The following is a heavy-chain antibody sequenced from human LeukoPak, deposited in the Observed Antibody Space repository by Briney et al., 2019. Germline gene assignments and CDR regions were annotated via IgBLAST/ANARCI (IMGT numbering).Heavy chain of an antibody. CDR1: GFTFSSYS. Sequence: GGSLRLSCAASGFTFSSYSMTWVRQAPGKGLEWVSSISSSSSYIYYADSVKGRFTISRDNAKNSLYLQMNSLRAEDTAVYLCARDLTDIVVVVAATGPGGFDPWGQGTLVTVSS. CDR2: ISSSSSYI. D-gene: IGHD2-15*01. V-gene: IGHV3-21*01. J-gene: IGHJ5*02. CDR3: ARDLTDIVVVVAATGPGGFDP.